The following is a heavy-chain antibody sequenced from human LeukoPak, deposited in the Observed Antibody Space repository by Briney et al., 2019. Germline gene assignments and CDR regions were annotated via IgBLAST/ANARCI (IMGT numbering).Heavy chain of an antibody. CDR3: ASALNSRNSSC. Sequence: ASVKVSCKASGCSFTGYYMHWVRQAPGQGLEWMGWSSPYSGGTHYAQNFQGRVTMTTDTTISTAYMELSSLRSDDTAIYYCASALNSRNSSCWGQGTLVTVSS. D-gene: IGHD6-13*01. CDR2: SSPYSGGT. CDR1: GCSFTGYY. J-gene: IGHJ4*02. V-gene: IGHV1-2*02.